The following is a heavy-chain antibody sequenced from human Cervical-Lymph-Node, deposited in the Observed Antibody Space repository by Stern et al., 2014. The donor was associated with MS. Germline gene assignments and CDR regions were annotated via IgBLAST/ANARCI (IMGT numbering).Heavy chain of an antibody. Sequence: EVQLVESGGGLVQPGGSLRLSCAASGFSFSNNAMIWFRQAPGKGLEWVSGIGSDTNTHYADSVKGRFTISRDNSKNTLYLQMDSLRAEDTAVYYCAKDIFHWCSDVWGRGTLVTVSS. J-gene: IGHJ2*01. D-gene: IGHD3-3*01. CDR3: AKDIFHWCSDV. V-gene: IGHV3-23*04. CDR1: GFSFSNNA. CDR2: IGSDTNT.